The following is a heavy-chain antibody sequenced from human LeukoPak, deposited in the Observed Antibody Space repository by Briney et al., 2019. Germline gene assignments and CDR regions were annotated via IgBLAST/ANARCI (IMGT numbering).Heavy chain of an antibody. CDR2: IYYSGST. J-gene: IGHJ4*02. CDR3: ARSSGYSERGYFDY. V-gene: IGHV4-59*11. D-gene: IGHD2-15*01. CDR1: GGSTSSHY. Sequence: SGTPSLTCTVSGGSTSSHYWSWIRHPPGKGLEWIGYIYYSGSTNYNTSLKSRVTISVDTSKNQFSLKLSSVTAADTAVYYWARSSGYSERGYFDYWGQGTLVTVSS.